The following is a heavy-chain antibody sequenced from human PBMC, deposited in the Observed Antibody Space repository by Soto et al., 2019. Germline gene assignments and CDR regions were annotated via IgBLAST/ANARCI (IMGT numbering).Heavy chain of an antibody. V-gene: IGHV5-51*01. CDR2: IYPGDSDT. CDR3: ARLFDTSGWYDY. Sequence: GEPMKISCNGSGYSFTSYLIGWVRQMPGKGLERMGIIYPGDSDTRYRPSFQGQVTISADKSITTTFLHWSSLKASDTAIYYCARLFDTSGWYDYWGQGTLATVSS. CDR1: GYSFTSYL. J-gene: IGHJ4*02. D-gene: IGHD6-19*01.